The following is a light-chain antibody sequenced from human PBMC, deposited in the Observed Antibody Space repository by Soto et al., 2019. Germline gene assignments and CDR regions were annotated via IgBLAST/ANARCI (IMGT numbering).Light chain of an antibody. Sequence: QSALTQPASVSGSPGQSITISCIGTSSDVGGYNYVSWYQQHPGKAPKVMIYEVSNRPSGVSNRFSGSKSGNTASLTISGLLAEDEADYYCSSYTSSSILVFGGGSKLTVL. CDR2: EVS. CDR1: SSDVGGYNY. V-gene: IGLV2-14*01. CDR3: SSYTSSSILV. J-gene: IGLJ3*02.